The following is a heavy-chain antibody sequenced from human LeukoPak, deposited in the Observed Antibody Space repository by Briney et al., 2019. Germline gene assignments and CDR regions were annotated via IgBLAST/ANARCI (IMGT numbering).Heavy chain of an antibody. Sequence: GGSLRLSCAASGFTFSSYAMSWVRQAPGKGLEWVSVISGSGGSTYYADSVKGRFTISRDNSKNTLYLQMNSLRAEDTAVYYCARDMGYCSSTSCYSYYYYYMDVWGKGTTVTVSS. V-gene: IGHV3-23*01. D-gene: IGHD2-2*01. CDR3: ARDMGYCSSTSCYSYYYYYMDV. J-gene: IGHJ6*03. CDR1: GFTFSSYA. CDR2: ISGSGGST.